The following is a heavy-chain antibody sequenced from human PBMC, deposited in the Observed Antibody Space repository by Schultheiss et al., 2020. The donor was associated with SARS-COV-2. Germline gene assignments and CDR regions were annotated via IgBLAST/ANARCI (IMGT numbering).Heavy chain of an antibody. Sequence: SETLSLTCTVSGGSISSSSYYWGWIRQPPGKGLEWIGYIYYSGSTNYNPSLKSRVTISIDASKNQFSLKLRSVTAADTAIYYCARRGDHWGQGTLVTVSS. V-gene: IGHV4-39*01. CDR2: IYYSGST. CDR3: ARRGDH. J-gene: IGHJ4*02. CDR1: GGSISSSSYY.